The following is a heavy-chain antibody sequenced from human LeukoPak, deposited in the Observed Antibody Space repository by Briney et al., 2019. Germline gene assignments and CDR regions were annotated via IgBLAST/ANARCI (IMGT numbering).Heavy chain of an antibody. CDR3: AGDHAYRADY. J-gene: IGHJ4*02. CDR2: INQDESKK. CDR1: GFTFSNDW. D-gene: IGHD2-2*01. V-gene: IGHV3-7*01. Sequence: GGSLRLSCAASGFTFSNDWMCWVRQAPGKGLEWVANINQDESKKYYADSVKGRFTISRDNAKNSLYLQMSSLTAEDTAIYYCAGDHAYRADYWGQGTQVTVSS.